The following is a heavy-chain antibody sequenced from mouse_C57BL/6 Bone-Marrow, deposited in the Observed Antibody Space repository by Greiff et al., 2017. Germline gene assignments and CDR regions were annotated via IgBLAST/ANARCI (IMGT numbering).Heavy chain of an antibody. CDR2: ISSGGSYT. Sequence: VQVVESGGDLVKPGGSLKLSCAASGFTFSSYGMSWVRQTPDKRLEWVATISSGGSYTYYPDSVKGRFTISRDNAKNTLYLQMSSLKSEDTAMYYCARHEWLLWYFDVWGTGTTVTVSS. V-gene: IGHV5-6*01. CDR3: ARHEWLLWYFDV. CDR1: GFTFSSYG. D-gene: IGHD2-3*01. J-gene: IGHJ1*03.